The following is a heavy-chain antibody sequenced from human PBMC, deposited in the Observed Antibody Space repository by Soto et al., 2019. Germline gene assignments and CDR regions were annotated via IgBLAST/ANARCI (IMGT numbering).Heavy chain of an antibody. CDR2: IWSDGENK. V-gene: IGHV3-33*01. Sequence: QVQLVESGGGVVQPGRSLRLSCAASGFTFSSYGMHWVRQAPGKGLEWVAVIWSDGENKYYADSVKGRFTISRDNSKNTLYVQMNSLRAEDTAVYYCARDRGPYDAFEIWGQGTMVTVSS. D-gene: IGHD5-12*01. J-gene: IGHJ3*02. CDR1: GFTFSSYG. CDR3: ARDRGPYDAFEI.